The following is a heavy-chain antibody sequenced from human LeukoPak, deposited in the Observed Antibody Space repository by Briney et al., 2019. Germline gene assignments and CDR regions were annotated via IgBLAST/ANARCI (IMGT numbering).Heavy chain of an antibody. CDR3: ARDRRGAVAGSYYFDY. V-gene: IGHV4-59*01. CDR1: GGSISSYY. CDR2: IYYSGST. Sequence: SETLSLTCTVSGGSISSYYWSWIRQPPGKGLEWIGYIYYSGSTNYNPSLKSRVTISVDTSKNQFSLKLSSVTAADTAVYYCARDRRGAVAGSYYFDYWGQGTLVTVSP. D-gene: IGHD6-19*01. J-gene: IGHJ4*02.